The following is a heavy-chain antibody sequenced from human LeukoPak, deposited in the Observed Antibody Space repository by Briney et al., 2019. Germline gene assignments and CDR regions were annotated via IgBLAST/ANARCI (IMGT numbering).Heavy chain of an antibody. D-gene: IGHD4-17*01. CDR1: GYTFTGYY. J-gene: IGHJ5*02. V-gene: IGHV1-2*02. CDR3: ARGASGVYTVTTSWFDP. Sequence: GASVKVSCKASGYTFTGYYMHWVRQAPGHGLEWMGWINPNSGGTNYAQKFQGRVTMTRDTSISTAYMELSRLRSDDTAVYYCARGASGVYTVTTSWFDPWGQGTLVTVSS. CDR2: INPNSGGT.